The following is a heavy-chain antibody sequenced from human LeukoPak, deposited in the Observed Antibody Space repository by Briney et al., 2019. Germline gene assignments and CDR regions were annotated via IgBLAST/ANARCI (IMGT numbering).Heavy chain of an antibody. V-gene: IGHV4-39*01. J-gene: IGHJ4*02. CDR1: GGSISSSSYY. CDR3: ARGPPPDFDY. CDR2: IYYSGST. Sequence: SETLSLTCTVSGGSISSSSYYWGWIRQPPGKGLEWIGSIYYSGSTYYNPSLKSRVTISVDTSKNQFSLKLSSVTAADTAVYYCARGPPPDFDYWGQGTLVTVSS.